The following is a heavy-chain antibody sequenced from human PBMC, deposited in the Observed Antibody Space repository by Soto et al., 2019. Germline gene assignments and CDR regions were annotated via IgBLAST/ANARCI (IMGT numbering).Heavy chain of an antibody. CDR2: IIPILGIA. V-gene: IGHV1-69*02. CDR3: ARVRATSYYYGMDV. J-gene: IGHJ6*02. D-gene: IGHD1-26*01. CDR1: GGTFSSYT. Sequence: QVQLVQSGAEVKKPGSSVKVSCKASGGTFSSYTISWVRQAPGQGLEWMGRIIPILGIANYAQKFQGRVTITEYKSTSTAYMELSSLRSEDTAVYYCARVRATSYYYGMDVWGQGTTVTVSS.